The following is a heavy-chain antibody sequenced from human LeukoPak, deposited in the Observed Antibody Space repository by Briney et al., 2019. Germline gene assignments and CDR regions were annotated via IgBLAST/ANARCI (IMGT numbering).Heavy chain of an antibody. CDR3: TRATYYYHRSGYRAVYYFDY. CDR1: GLTPSSYW. D-gene: IGHD3-22*01. V-gene: IGHV3-74*01. Sequence: GGSLRLSCPASGLTPSSYWMHWVRQAPGKGLVWVSSINPDGSTTTYADSVKGRFTTSIDSANNTLYLQMNSLRAEDTAVYYCTRATYYYHRSGYRAVYYFDYWGQGTLVTVSS. J-gene: IGHJ4*02. CDR2: INPDGSTT.